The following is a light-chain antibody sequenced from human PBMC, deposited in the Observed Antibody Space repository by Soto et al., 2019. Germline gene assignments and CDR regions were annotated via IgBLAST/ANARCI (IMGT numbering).Light chain of an antibody. CDR1: SSDVGGYNY. J-gene: IGLJ2*01. V-gene: IGLV2-8*01. CDR2: EVS. CDR3: SSYAGSSLV. Sequence: QSVLTQPPSASGSPGQSVTISCTGTSSDVGGYNYVSWYQQHPGKAPKLMIYEVSKRPSGVPDRFSGSKSGNTASLTVSGLQDEDEADYYCSSYAGSSLVFGGGTKLTVL.